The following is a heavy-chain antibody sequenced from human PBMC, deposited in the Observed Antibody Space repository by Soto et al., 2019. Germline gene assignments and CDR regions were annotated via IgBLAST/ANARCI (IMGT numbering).Heavy chain of an antibody. CDR2: IYYSGST. CDR1: GGSISSGDYY. Sequence: QVQLQESGPGLVKPSQILSLTCTVSGGSISSGDYYWSWIRQPPGKGLEWIGYIYYSGSTYYNPSLKSRVTISVDTSRNQFYLKPSSVTAADTAVYYCARARRAYYCYGMDVWGQGTTVTVSS. V-gene: IGHV4-30-4*01. J-gene: IGHJ6*02. CDR3: ARARRAYYCYGMDV.